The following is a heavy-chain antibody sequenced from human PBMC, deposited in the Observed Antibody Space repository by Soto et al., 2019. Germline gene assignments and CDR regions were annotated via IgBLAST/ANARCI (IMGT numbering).Heavy chain of an antibody. CDR3: ERKQVHQGWLRLFDY. Sequence: SETLSLTCTVSGGSISSSSYYWGWIRQPPGKGLEWIGSIYYSGSTYYNPSLKSRVTISVDASKNQFSLKLSSVTAADTAVYYCERKQVHQGWLRLFDYWGQGNLVTVS. J-gene: IGHJ4*02. V-gene: IGHV4-39*01. CDR1: GGSISSSSYY. CDR2: IYYSGST. D-gene: IGHD5-12*01.